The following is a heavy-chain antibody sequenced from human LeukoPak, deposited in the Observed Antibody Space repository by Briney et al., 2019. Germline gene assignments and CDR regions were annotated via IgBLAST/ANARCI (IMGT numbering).Heavy chain of an antibody. CDR2: MNPNSGNT. J-gene: IGHJ4*02. V-gene: IGHV1-8*01. CDR1: GYTFSSYD. CDR3: ARVYSRRSSGYYYADY. Sequence: ASVKASCKASGYTFSSYDINWVRRATGQGLEWMGWMNPNSGNTGYAQKFQGRVTMTRNTSINTAYMELSSLRSEDTAVYYCARVYSRRSSGYYYADYWGQGALVTVSS. D-gene: IGHD3-22*01.